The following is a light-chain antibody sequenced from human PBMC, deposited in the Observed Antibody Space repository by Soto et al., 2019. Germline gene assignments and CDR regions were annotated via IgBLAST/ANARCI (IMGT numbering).Light chain of an antibody. CDR3: QQQDTLPRT. V-gene: IGKV3-20*01. J-gene: IGKJ5*01. Sequence: EIVLTQSPATLSLSPGERATLSCRASQSVSSYLAWYQQKFGQAPRLLIYGASNRATGIPDRFSGSGSGTDFTLTISRLEPEDFAVYYCQQQDTLPRTFGQGTRLEIK. CDR1: QSVSSY. CDR2: GAS.